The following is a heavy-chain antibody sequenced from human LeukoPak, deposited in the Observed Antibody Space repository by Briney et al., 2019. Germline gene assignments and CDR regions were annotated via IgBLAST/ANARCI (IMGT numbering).Heavy chain of an antibody. CDR3: ARRGWSGPSTWFDP. J-gene: IGHJ5*02. CDR1: GASISGFH. Sequence: SETLSLTCNVSGASISGFHWSWIWQSPGKGLEWIGHIPTTGSTYYIASLRSRVLISRDESKNQLSLRLTSVIAADTAIYYCARRGWSGPSTWFDPWGQGTLATVSS. D-gene: IGHD6-25*01. CDR2: IPTTGST. V-gene: IGHV4-59*01.